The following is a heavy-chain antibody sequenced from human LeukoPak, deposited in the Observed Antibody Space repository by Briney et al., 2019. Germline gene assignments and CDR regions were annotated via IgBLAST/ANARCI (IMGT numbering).Heavy chain of an antibody. CDR2: IYYTGSP. CDR3: ARLALSLVRDFDF. Sequence: PSETLSLTCIVAGGTIRSSSYYWAWIRQPPGKGLEWFGTIYYTGSPSYSPSLKRRVIMTLDTSKIQFSLQVNSVAASDAAVYYCARLALSLVRDFDFWGQGSLVTVSS. CDR1: GGTIRSSSYY. D-gene: IGHD3-10*01. V-gene: IGHV4-39*01. J-gene: IGHJ4*02.